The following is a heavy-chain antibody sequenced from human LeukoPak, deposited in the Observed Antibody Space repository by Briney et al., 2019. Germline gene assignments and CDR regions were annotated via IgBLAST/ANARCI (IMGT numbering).Heavy chain of an antibody. CDR2: INPNSGDT. D-gene: IGHD5-12*01. Sequence: ASVKVSCKASGYTFTAYYMHWVRQVPGQGLEWMGRINPNSGDTDYAQKFQGRVIMTRDTSISTAYMEVSRLRSDDTAAYYCARVDSGHDYGPSWGQGTTVTVSS. V-gene: IGHV1-2*06. CDR1: GYTFTAYY. CDR3: ARVDSGHDYGPS. J-gene: IGHJ3*01.